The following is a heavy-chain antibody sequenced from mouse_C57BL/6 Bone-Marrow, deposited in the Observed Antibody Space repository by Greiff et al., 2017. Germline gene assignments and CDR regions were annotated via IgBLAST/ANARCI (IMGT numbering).Heavy chain of an antibody. D-gene: IGHD3-2*02. J-gene: IGHJ1*03. CDR1: GYTFTSYW. CDR3: ARQLRLRFYWYFDV. CDR2: IRPNSGST. Sequence: VQLQQPGAELVKPGASVKLSCKASGYTFTSYWMHWVKQRPGQGLEWIGMIRPNSGSTNYNEKFKSKATLTVDKSSSTAYMQLSSLTSEDSAVYYCARQLRLRFYWYFDVWGTGTTVTVSS. V-gene: IGHV1-64*01.